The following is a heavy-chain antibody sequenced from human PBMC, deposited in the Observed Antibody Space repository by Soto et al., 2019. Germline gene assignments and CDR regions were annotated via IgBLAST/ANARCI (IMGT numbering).Heavy chain of an antibody. CDR1: GFTFSSYA. D-gene: IGHD3-22*01. CDR3: ARDDGDNTPAPYYYDSSGDYPGNCYYGMDV. CDR2: ISYDGSNK. Sequence: PGGSLRLSCAASGFTFSSYAMHWVRQAPGKGLEWVAVISYDGSNKYYADSVKGRFTISRDNSKNTLYLQMNSLRAEDTAVYYCARDDGDNTPAPYYYDSSGDYPGNCYYGMDVWGQGTTVTVSS. J-gene: IGHJ6*02. V-gene: IGHV3-30-3*01.